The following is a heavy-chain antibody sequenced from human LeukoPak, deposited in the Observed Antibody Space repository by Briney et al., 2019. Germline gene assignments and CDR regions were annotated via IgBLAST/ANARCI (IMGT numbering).Heavy chain of an antibody. CDR3: AKGPAFNAFDI. CDR1: GFTFSNYD. Sequence: PGGSLRLSCAASGFTFSNYDMHWVRQAPGKGLEWVAVISYDGSNKYYADSVKGRFTISRDNSKNTLYLQMNSLRVEDTAVYYCAKGPAFNAFDIWGQGTMVTVSS. D-gene: IGHD2-2*01. CDR2: ISYDGSNK. V-gene: IGHV3-30*18. J-gene: IGHJ3*02.